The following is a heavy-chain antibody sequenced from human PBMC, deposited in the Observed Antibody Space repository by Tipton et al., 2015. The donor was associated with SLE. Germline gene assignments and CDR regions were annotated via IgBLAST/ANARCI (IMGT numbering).Heavy chain of an antibody. D-gene: IGHD3-10*01. CDR3: ARESLWFGEYPHFDY. CDR1: GGSISSYY. CDR2: VYSSGYT. Sequence: TLSLTCTVSGGSISSYYWSWIRQPAGKGLEWIGYVYSSGYTTYNPSLESRVTMSGDTSKNQFSLRLASVTAADTAVYYCARESLWFGEYPHFDYRGQGILVTVSS. V-gene: IGHV4-4*07. J-gene: IGHJ4*02.